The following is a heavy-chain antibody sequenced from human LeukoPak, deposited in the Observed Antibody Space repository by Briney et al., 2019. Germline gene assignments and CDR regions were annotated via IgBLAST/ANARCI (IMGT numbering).Heavy chain of an antibody. V-gene: IGHV3-30*04. Sequence: GGSLRLSCAASGFTFSSYGMHWVRQAPGKGLEWVAVISYDGSNKYYADSVKGRFTISRDNSKNTLYLQMNSLRAEDTAVYYCARDSYGYDYWGQGTLVTVSS. J-gene: IGHJ4*02. CDR2: ISYDGSNK. D-gene: IGHD5-18*01. CDR1: GFTFSSYG. CDR3: ARDSYGYDY.